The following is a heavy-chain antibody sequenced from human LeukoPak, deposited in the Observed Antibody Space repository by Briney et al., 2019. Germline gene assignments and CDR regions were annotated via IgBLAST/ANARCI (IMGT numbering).Heavy chain of an antibody. Sequence: GGSLRLSCVASGFPSSTYAMHWVRQAPGKGLEYVSGISSNGSNTNYADSVEGRFTISRDNSKNTLYLRMGSLRPEDMAVYYCARASGYSYGQWGQGTLVTVSS. J-gene: IGHJ4*02. CDR3: ARASGYSYGQ. CDR1: GFPSSTYA. D-gene: IGHD5-18*01. CDR2: ISSNGSNT. V-gene: IGHV3-64*02.